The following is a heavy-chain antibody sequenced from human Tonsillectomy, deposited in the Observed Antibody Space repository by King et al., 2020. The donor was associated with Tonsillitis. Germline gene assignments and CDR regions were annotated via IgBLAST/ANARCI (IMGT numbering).Heavy chain of an antibody. CDR1: GFSLSTSGMC. CDR3: ARDRDRSHNHQGNAFDI. J-gene: IGHJ3*02. V-gene: IGHV2-70*03. CDR2: IDWDDEK. D-gene: IGHD3-22*01. Sequence: VTLKESGPALVKPTQTLTLTCTFSGFSLSTSGMCVSWIRQPPGKGLEWLARIDWDDEKFYSTSLKTRLTISKDTSKKQVVLTMTNMDPVDTAVYYCARDRDRSHNHQGNAFDIWGQGTMVTVSS.